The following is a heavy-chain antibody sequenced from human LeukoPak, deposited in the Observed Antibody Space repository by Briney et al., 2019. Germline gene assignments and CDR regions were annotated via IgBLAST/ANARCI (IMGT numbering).Heavy chain of an antibody. CDR1: GYSFTGYF. CDR2: INGNSGGT. CDR3: ARDQATVATPWWDH. V-gene: IGHV1-2*02. Sequence: ASVKVSCKASGYSFTGYFMHWVRQAPGQGLEWMGWINGNSGGTKYAQKFQGRVTMTRDTSISTAYMGLSRVRSDDTAVYFCARDQATVATPWWDHWGQGALVTVSS. D-gene: IGHD4-23*01. J-gene: IGHJ4*02.